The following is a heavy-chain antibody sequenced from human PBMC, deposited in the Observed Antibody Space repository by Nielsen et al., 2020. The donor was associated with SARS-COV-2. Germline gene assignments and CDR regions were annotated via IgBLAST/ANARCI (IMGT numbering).Heavy chain of an antibody. Sequence: LRLSCAVSGYSISSSNWWGWIRQPPGKGLEWIGYIYYSGSTNYNPSLKSRVTISVDTSKNQFSLKLTSVTAADTAVYYCASASTTVIKSAWVYWGQGTLVTVSS. D-gene: IGHD4-23*01. CDR1: GYSISSSNW. CDR3: ASASTTVIKSAWVY. J-gene: IGHJ4*02. CDR2: IYYSGST. V-gene: IGHV4-28*01.